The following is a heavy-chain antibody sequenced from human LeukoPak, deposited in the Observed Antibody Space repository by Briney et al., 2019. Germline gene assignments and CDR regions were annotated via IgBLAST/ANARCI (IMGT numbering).Heavy chain of an antibody. CDR2: ITSSSDSI. CDR3: ARDTPQRYSGHDFGFDY. CDR1: GFTFSDYS. D-gene: IGHD5-12*01. J-gene: IGHJ4*02. V-gene: IGHV3-48*01. Sequence: GGSLRLSCAASGFTFSDYSMNWVRQAPGKGLEWVSWITSSSDSIYYADSVKGRFTISRDNAKNSLYLQMNGLRAEDTAVYYCARDTPQRYSGHDFGFDYWGQGTLVTVSS.